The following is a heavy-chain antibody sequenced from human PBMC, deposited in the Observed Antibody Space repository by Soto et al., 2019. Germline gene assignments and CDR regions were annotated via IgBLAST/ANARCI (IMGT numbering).Heavy chain of an antibody. CDR3: ARVPDR. D-gene: IGHD2-2*01. Sequence: QLPLQESDSGLVKPSQPLSLTCDVPGASISSGGYSWRWIRQPPGKGLEWIGYIYHSGITYYNPSLKSRVTISVDRSKDQYSRKLSSVTAADTAVYYCARVPDRCGQGTLFSVSS. J-gene: IGHJ5*02. CDR2: IYHSGIT. CDR1: GASISSGGYS. V-gene: IGHV4-30-2*01.